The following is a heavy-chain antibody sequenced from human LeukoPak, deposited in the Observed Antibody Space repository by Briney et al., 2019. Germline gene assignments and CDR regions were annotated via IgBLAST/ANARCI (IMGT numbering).Heavy chain of an antibody. CDR2: ISGSGGIT. J-gene: IGHJ5*02. D-gene: IGHD6-19*01. CDR1: GFTISSYA. V-gene: IGHV3-23*01. Sequence: GGSLRLSCAASGFTISSYAMSWVRQAPGKGLEWVSAISGSGGITYYADSVKGRSTISRDNSKNTLYLQTNSLRAEDTAVYYCARTQYSSGWYNWSDPWGQGTLVTVSS. CDR3: ARTQYSSGWYNWSDP.